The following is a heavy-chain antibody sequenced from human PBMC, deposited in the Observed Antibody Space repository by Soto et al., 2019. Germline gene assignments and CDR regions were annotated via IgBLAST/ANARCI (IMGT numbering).Heavy chain of an antibody. V-gene: IGHV1-69*12. Sequence: QVQLVQSGAEVKKPGSSVKISCKASGGTFRTNAFSWVRQAPGQGLEWMGGIIPIFPTPDYAQKFQGRVTMTADESTTTTYMELSSPRSADTATYYCARDKDRQQLGGNYYYIMDVWGQGTTVTVSS. CDR3: ARDKDRQQLGGNYYYIMDV. D-gene: IGHD3-3*02. CDR1: GGTFRTNA. J-gene: IGHJ6*02. CDR2: IIPIFPTP.